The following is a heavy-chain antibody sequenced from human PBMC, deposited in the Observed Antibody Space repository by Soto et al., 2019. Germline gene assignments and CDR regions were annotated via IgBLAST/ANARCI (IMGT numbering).Heavy chain of an antibody. V-gene: IGHV4-59*08. CDR2: IYYTGST. CDR1: GASLNDYN. Sequence: QVQLQESGPGLVKPSETLSLTCTVSGASLNDYNWGWIRQSPGKGLEWIGYIYYTGSTNYNPSLKSRVTISIDTAKNEFYLGLSSVTAADTAVYYCARAFAIGWYTYVFDYWGQGPLVTVSS. CDR3: ARAFAIGWYTYVFDY. D-gene: IGHD6-19*01. J-gene: IGHJ4*02.